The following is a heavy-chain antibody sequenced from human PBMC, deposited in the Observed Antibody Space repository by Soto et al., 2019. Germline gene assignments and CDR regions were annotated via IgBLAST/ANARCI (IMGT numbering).Heavy chain of an antibody. J-gene: IGHJ6*02. Sequence: SETLSLTCTVSGGSISSYYWSWIRQPPGKGLDWIGYIYYSGSTNYNPSLKSRVTISVDTSKNQFSLKLSSVTAADTAVYYCARVPLYSYGHADYYYYGMDVWGQGTTVTVSS. V-gene: IGHV4-59*08. CDR3: ARVPLYSYGHADYYYYGMDV. D-gene: IGHD5-18*01. CDR1: GGSISSYY. CDR2: IYYSGST.